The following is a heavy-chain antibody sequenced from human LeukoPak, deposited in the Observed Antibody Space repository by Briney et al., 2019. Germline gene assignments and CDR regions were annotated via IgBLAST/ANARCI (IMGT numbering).Heavy chain of an antibody. D-gene: IGHD2-2*01. Sequence: PSETLSLTCAVSGVSISSSNWWSWVRQPPGKGLEWIGEIYHSGSTNYNPSLKSRVTISVDKSKNQFSLKLSSVTAADTAVYYCAGYCSSTSCYYLVYYYYGMDVWGQGTTVTVSS. CDR2: IYHSGST. J-gene: IGHJ6*02. V-gene: IGHV4-4*02. CDR3: AGYCSSTSCYYLVYYYYGMDV. CDR1: GVSISSSNW.